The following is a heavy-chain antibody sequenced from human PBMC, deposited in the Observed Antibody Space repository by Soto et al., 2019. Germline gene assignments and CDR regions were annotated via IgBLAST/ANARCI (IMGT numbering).Heavy chain of an antibody. D-gene: IGHD6-6*01. CDR3: ASSAFKRSIAARQGGAFGY. CDR2: IYYSGST. V-gene: IGHV4-61*01. J-gene: IGHJ4*02. Sequence: ETLSLTCTVSGGSVSSGSYYWSWIRQPPGKGLEWIGYIYYSGSTNYNPSLKSRVTISVDTSKNQFSLKLSSVTAADTAVYYCASSAFKRSIAARQGGAFGYWGQGTLVTVSS. CDR1: GGSVSSGSYY.